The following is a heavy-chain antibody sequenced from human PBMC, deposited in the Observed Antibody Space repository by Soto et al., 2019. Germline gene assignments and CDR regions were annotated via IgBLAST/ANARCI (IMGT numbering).Heavy chain of an antibody. J-gene: IGHJ5*02. D-gene: IGHD1-1*01. CDR1: GYSISGFY. CDR3: VRDGTKTLRDWFDP. CDR2: IYATGTT. Sequence: LCLSSPISGYSISGFYWIWIRKSAGKGLEGIGRIYATGTTDYNPSLKSRVMMSVDTSKKQFSLKLRSVTAADTAVYYCVRDGTKTLRDWFDPWGQGISVTVSS. V-gene: IGHV4-4*07.